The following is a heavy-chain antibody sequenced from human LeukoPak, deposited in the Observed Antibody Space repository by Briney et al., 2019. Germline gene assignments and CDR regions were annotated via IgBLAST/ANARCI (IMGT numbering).Heavy chain of an antibody. Sequence: SQTLSLTCAVSGGSISSGGYSWSWIRQPPGKGLERIGYIYHSGSTYYNPSLESRVTISVDRSKNQFSLKLSSVTAADTAVYDCARGGYSGYDDAFDIWGQGTVVTVSS. J-gene: IGHJ3*02. CDR2: IYHSGST. V-gene: IGHV4-30-2*01. CDR1: GGSISSGGYS. D-gene: IGHD5-12*01. CDR3: ARGGYSGYDDAFDI.